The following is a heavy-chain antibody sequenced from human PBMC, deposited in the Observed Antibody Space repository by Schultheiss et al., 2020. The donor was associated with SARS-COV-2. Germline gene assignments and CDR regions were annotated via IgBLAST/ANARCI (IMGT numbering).Heavy chain of an antibody. CDR2: ISWNSGSI. CDR3: ISLAAAGAWY. Sequence: GGSLRLSCAASGFTFSTYSMNWVRQAPGKGLEWVSGISWNSGSIGYADSVKGRFTISRDNAKNSLYLQMNSLRAEDTAVYYCISLAAAGAWYWGQGTLVTVSS. D-gene: IGHD6-13*01. CDR1: GFTFSTYS. V-gene: IGHV3-21*04. J-gene: IGHJ4*02.